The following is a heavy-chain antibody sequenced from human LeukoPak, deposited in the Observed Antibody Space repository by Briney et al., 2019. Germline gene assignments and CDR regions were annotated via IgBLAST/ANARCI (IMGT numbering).Heavy chain of an antibody. Sequence: TGGSLRLSCAASGFTFSSYSMNLVRQAPGKGLELVSSISSSSSYIYYADSVKGRFTISRDNAKNSLYLQMNRLRAEDTAVYYCARGRGRTDFFDYWGQGTLVTVSS. CDR1: GFTFSSYS. J-gene: IGHJ4*02. CDR3: ARGRGRTDFFDY. CDR2: ISSSSSYI. V-gene: IGHV3-21*01. D-gene: IGHD2-15*01.